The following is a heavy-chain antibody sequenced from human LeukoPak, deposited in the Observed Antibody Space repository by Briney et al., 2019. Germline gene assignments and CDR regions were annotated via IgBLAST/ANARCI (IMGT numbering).Heavy chain of an antibody. CDR1: GFTFSSYS. Sequence: GGSLRLSCAASGFTFSSYSMNWVRQAPGKGLEWVSYISSSSGTIYYADSVKGRFTISRDNAKNSLYLQMNSLRAEDTAVYYSARDYWGQGTLVTVSS. V-gene: IGHV3-48*01. J-gene: IGHJ4*02. CDR2: ISSSSGTI. CDR3: ARDY.